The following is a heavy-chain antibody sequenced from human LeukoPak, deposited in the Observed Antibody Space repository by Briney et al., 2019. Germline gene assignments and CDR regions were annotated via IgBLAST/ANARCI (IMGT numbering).Heavy chain of an antibody. V-gene: IGHV1-2*02. CDR2: INPNSGGT. Sequence: ASVKVSCKASGYTFTGYYMHWVRQAPGQGLEWMVWINPNSGGTNYSQKFQGRVTMTRDTYISTAYMELSRLRSDDTAVYYCASYYYDSSGFVHWGQGTLVAVSS. J-gene: IGHJ4*02. CDR1: GYTFTGYY. D-gene: IGHD3-22*01. CDR3: ASYYYDSSGFVH.